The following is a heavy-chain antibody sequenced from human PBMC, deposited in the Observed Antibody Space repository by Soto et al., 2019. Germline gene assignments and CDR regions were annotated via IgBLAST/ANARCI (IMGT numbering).Heavy chain of an antibody. CDR1: GGTFSSYA. J-gene: IGHJ2*01. V-gene: IGHV1-69*13. Sequence: SVKVSCKAPGGTFSSYAISWVRQAPGQGLEWMGGIIPILGTANYAQKFQGRVTITAGESTSTAYMELSSLRSEDTAVYYCARVPSSYDSSGYYSFGWYFDLWGRGTLVTVSS. CDR3: ARVPSSYDSSGYYSFGWYFDL. D-gene: IGHD3-22*01. CDR2: IIPILGTA.